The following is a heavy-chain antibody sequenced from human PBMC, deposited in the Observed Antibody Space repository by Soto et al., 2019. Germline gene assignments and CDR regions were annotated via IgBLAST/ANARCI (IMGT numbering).Heavy chain of an antibody. V-gene: IGHV1-58*02. J-gene: IGHJ4*02. CDR1: GFTFTSSA. CDR3: AAIGLGYCSGGSCYEPAGDDY. CDR2: IVVGSGNT. D-gene: IGHD2-15*01. Sequence: ASVKVSCKDSGFTFTSSAMQWVRQARGQRLEWIGWIVVGSGNTNYAQKFQERVTITRDMSTSTAYMELSSLRSEDTAVYYCAAIGLGYCSGGSCYEPAGDDYWGQGTLVTVSS.